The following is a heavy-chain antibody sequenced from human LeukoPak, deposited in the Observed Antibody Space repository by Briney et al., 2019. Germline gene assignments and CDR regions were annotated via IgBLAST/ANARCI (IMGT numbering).Heavy chain of an antibody. CDR2: IYPGDSDT. V-gene: IGHV5-51*01. CDR1: GYSFTSYW. J-gene: IGHJ5*02. Sequence: GESLKISCKGSGYSFTSYWIGWVRQMPGKGLEWMGIIYPGDSDTRYSPSFQGQVTISADKSISTAYLQWSSLKASDTAIYYCARQGGARYCSSTSCYVYNWFDPWGQGTLVTVSS. CDR3: ARQGGARYCSSTSCYVYNWFDP. D-gene: IGHD2-2*01.